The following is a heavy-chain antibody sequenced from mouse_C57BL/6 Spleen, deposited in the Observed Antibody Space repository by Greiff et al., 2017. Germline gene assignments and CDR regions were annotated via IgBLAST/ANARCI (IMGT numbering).Heavy chain of an antibody. Sequence: VQLQQPGAELVRPGSSVKLSCKASGYTFTSYWMDWVKQRPGQGLEWIGNIYPSDSETHYNQKFKDKATLTVDKSSSTAYMQLSSLTSEDSAVYYCASPYGSSDGDFDVWGTGTTVTVSS. CDR3: ASPYGSSDGDFDV. CDR1: GYTFTSYW. J-gene: IGHJ1*03. V-gene: IGHV1-61*01. CDR2: IYPSDSET. D-gene: IGHD1-1*01.